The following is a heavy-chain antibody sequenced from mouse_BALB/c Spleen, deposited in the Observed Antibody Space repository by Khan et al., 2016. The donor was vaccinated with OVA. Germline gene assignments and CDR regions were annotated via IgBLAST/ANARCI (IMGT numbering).Heavy chain of an antibody. CDR2: IWSDGIT. CDR3: ARGGFYAMDY. V-gene: IGHV2-6*02. CDR1: GFSLTTYG. Sequence: QVPLKESGPGLVAPSQSLSITCTVSGFSLTTYGVHWVRQPPGKGLEWLVVIWSDGITTYNSALQSRLSISKDNSKSQVVLKMNSRQTDDTAMYYCARGGFYAMDYWGQGTSVTVSS. J-gene: IGHJ4*01.